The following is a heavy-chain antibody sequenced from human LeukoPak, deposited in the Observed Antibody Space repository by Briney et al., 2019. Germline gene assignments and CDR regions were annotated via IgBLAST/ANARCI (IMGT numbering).Heavy chain of an antibody. V-gene: IGHV3-21*01. D-gene: IGHD3-10*01. CDR2: ISSSSSYI. Sequence: GGSLRLSCAASGFTFSSYSMNWVRQAPGKGLEWVSSISSSSSYIYYADSVKGRFTISRDNAKNSLYLQMNSLRAEDTAVYYCASHGSGSYYIPDYWGLGTLVTVSS. CDR3: ASHGSGSYYIPDY. J-gene: IGHJ4*02. CDR1: GFTFSSYS.